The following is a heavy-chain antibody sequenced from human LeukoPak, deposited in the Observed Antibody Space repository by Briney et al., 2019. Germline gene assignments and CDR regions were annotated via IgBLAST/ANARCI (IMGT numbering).Heavy chain of an antibody. D-gene: IGHD3-22*01. Sequence: GGSLRLSCAASGFTVSSNYMSWVRQAPGKGLEWVSVIYSGGSTYYADSVKGRFTISRDNSKNTLYLQMNSLRAEDTAVYYCTFPRAYYYDSSGYYSGDYWGQGTLVTVSS. J-gene: IGHJ4*02. CDR2: IYSGGST. CDR3: TFPRAYYYDSSGYYSGDY. CDR1: GFTVSSNY. V-gene: IGHV3-66*01.